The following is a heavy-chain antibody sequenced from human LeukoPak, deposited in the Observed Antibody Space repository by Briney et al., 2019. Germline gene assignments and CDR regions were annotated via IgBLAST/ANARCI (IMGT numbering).Heavy chain of an antibody. CDR3: ARRAGSFQGDYNFDY. CDR2: IYPGDSDT. Sequence: GESLKISCKGSGYSFTSYWIDWVRQMPGKGLEWMGIIYPGDSDTRYSPSFQGQVTISADKSISTGYLQCSNLKASDTAMYICARRAGSFQGDYNFDYWGQGTLVTVSS. J-gene: IGHJ4*02. D-gene: IGHD1-26*01. CDR1: GYSFTSYW. V-gene: IGHV5-51*01.